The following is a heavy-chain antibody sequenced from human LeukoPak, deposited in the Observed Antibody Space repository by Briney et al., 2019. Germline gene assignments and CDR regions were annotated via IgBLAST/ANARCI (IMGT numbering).Heavy chain of an antibody. CDR3: ARGDRAMKHDAFDI. CDR2: ISSSGFTI. V-gene: IGHV3-11*01. D-gene: IGHD5-18*01. Sequence: PGGSLRLSCAASGFTFSDYHMNWIRRDPGKGLEWVSYISSSGFTIYFADSVKGRFTISRDNAKNSLYLQMNSLRADDTAVYYCARGDRAMKHDAFDIWGQGTMVTVSS. J-gene: IGHJ3*02. CDR1: GFTFSDYH.